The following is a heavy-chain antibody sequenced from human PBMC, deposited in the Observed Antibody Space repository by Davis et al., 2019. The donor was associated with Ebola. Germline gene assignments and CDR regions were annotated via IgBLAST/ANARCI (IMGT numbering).Heavy chain of an antibody. CDR3: ARGPGSYYYDSSGYPI. J-gene: IGHJ3*02. CDR1: GFTFSSYA. CDR2: ISSSSSYI. Sequence: GGSLRLSCAASGFTFSSYAMHWVRQAPGKGLEWVSSISSSSSYIYYADSVKGRFTISRDNAKNSLYLQMNSLRAEDTAVYYCARGPGSYYYDSSGYPIWGQGTMVTVSS. V-gene: IGHV3-21*01. D-gene: IGHD3-22*01.